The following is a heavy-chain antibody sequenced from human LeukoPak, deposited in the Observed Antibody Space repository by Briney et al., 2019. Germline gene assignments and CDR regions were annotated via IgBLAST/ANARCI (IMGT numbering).Heavy chain of an antibody. CDR1: GSTFSSYS. V-gene: IGHV3-48*01. CDR2: ISSSSSTI. D-gene: IGHD3-3*01. Sequence: GGSLRLSCAASGSTFSSYSMNWVRQAPGKGLEWVSYISSSSSTIYYADSVKGRFTISRDNSKNTLYLQMNSLRAEDTAVYYCAKDRVFGVVGSNWFDPWGQGTLVTVSS. J-gene: IGHJ5*02. CDR3: AKDRVFGVVGSNWFDP.